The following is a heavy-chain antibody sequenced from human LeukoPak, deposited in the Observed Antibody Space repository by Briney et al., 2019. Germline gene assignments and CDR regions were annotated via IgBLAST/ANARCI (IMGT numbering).Heavy chain of an antibody. CDR2: ISSSSSTI. V-gene: IGHV3-48*04. D-gene: IGHD3-22*01. CDR3: ARDRYYYDSSGYYDLSSPYYYMDV. J-gene: IGHJ6*03. Sequence: GGSLRLSCAASGFTFSSYSMNWVRQAPGKGLEWVSYISSSSSTIYYEDSVKGRFTISRDNAKNSLYLQMNSLRAEDTAVYYCARDRYYYDSSGYYDLSSPYYYMDVWGKGTTVTVSS. CDR1: GFTFSSYS.